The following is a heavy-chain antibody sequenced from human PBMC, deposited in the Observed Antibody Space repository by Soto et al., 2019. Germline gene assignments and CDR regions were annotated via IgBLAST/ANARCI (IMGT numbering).Heavy chain of an antibody. Sequence: SETLSLTCTVSGGSISSYYWSWIRQPAGKGLEWFGRIYTSGSTNYNPSLKSRVTMSVDTSKNQFSLKLSSVTAADTAVYYCARVLNGSGYYAFDIWGQGTMVTVSS. CDR2: IYTSGST. J-gene: IGHJ3*02. V-gene: IGHV4-4*07. D-gene: IGHD3-3*01. CDR3: ARVLNGSGYYAFDI. CDR1: GGSISSYY.